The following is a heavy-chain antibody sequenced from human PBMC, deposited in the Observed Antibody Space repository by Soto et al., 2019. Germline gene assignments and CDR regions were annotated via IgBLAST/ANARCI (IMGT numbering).Heavy chain of an antibody. J-gene: IGHJ4*02. D-gene: IGHD6-19*01. V-gene: IGHV4-39*01. Sequence: SETLSLTCTVSGGPIGSSSYYWGWIRQPPGKGLEWIGSIYDRGSTYSNPSLKSRLTTSLDTSKNQFSLKLTSVTAADTAVYYCARHGYTSGRTYFDYWGQGTLVTVS. CDR1: GGPIGSSSYY. CDR2: IYDRGST. CDR3: ARHGYTSGRTYFDY.